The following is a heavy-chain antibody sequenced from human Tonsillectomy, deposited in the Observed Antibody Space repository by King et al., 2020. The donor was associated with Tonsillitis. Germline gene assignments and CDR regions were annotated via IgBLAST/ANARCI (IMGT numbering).Heavy chain of an antibody. CDR1: GFTFTNYG. D-gene: IGHD3-16*01. Sequence: QLVQSGAEVKRPGASVKVSCKTSGFTFTNYGISWVRQAPGQGLEWVGWVNAYNGDTNYAQNLRDRVTITKAASTNTAYMELRSLRSDDTAVDYWARGDLHTAFGCDYWGQGTLVTGSS. CDR2: VNAYNGDT. V-gene: IGHV1-18*04. J-gene: IGHJ4*02. CDR3: ARGDLHTAFGCDY.